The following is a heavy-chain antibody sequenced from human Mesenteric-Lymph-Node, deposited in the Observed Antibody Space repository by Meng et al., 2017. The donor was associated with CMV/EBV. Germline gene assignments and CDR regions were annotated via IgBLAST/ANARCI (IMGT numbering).Heavy chain of an antibody. CDR3: ARGRGSDYPQGGYFQY. J-gene: IGHJ1*01. D-gene: IGHD3-10*01. Sequence: GSLRLSCTVSGSSVSSGSYYWSWIRQPPGKGLEWMGNISDTGIPNYNPSLKSRLSFSLDASKNQFSLKLDSVTAADTAAYYCARGRGSDYPQGGYFQYWGQGALVTVSS. CDR2: ISDTGIP. V-gene: IGHV4-61*01. CDR1: GSSVSSGSYY.